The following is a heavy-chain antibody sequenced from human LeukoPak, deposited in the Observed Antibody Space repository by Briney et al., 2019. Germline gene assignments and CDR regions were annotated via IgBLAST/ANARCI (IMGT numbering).Heavy chain of an antibody. CDR2: IYYSGST. Sequence: SETLSLTCTVSGVSISSYYWSWIRQPPGKGLEWIGYIYYSGSTNYNPSLKSRVTISVDTSKNQFSLKLSSVTAADTAVYYCSGSYLRAYMDVWGKGTTVTISS. J-gene: IGHJ6*03. CDR1: GVSISSYY. D-gene: IGHD3-16*02. CDR3: SGSYLRAYMDV. V-gene: IGHV4-59*01.